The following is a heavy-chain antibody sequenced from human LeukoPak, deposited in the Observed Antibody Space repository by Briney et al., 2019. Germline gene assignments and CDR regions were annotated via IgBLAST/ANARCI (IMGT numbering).Heavy chain of an antibody. CDR1: GYTFTSYG. V-gene: IGHV1-18*01. J-gene: IGHJ3*02. D-gene: IGHD2-21*01. CDR2: ISAYNGNT. CDR3: ARSFVSASTDAFDI. Sequence: VASVKVSCKASGYTFTSYGISWVRQAPGQGLEWMGWISAYNGNTNYAQKLQGRVTMTTDTSTSTAYMELRSLRSDGTAVYYGARSFVSASTDAFDIWGQGKMVTVSS.